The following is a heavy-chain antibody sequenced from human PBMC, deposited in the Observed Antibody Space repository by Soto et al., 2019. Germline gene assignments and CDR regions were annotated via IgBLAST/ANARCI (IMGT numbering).Heavy chain of an antibody. D-gene: IGHD3-3*01. V-gene: IGHV4-31*03. CDR3: ARSGHLEWLSQSGWFDP. CDR2: IYYSGST. J-gene: IGHJ5*02. Sequence: QVQLQESGPGLVKPSQTLSLTCTVSGGSISSGGYYWSWIRQHPGKGLEWIGYIYYSGSTCYNPSLKSRVTISVDTSKNQFSLKLSSVTAADTAVYYCARSGHLEWLSQSGWFDPWGQGTLVTVSS. CDR1: GGSISSGGYY.